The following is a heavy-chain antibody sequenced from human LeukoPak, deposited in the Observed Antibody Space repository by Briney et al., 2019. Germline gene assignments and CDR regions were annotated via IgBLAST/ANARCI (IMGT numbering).Heavy chain of an antibody. V-gene: IGHV3-21*01. CDR3: ARDPLGLLLFDY. CDR1: GFTLRSYS. CDR2: ISSSSSYI. Sequence: PGGALRLFCAASGFTLRSYSMNLGRQAPGEGVGGVSSISSSSSYIYYADSVKGRFTISRDNAKNSLYLQMNSLRAEDTAVYYCARDPLGLLLFDYWGQGTLVTVSS. J-gene: IGHJ4*02. D-gene: IGHD2-15*01.